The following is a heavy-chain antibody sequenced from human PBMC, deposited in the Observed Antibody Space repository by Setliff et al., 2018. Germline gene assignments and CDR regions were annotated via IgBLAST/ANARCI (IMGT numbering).Heavy chain of an antibody. CDR3: ARADLRDAFDI. CDR2: ITPFNGNT. Sequence: ASVKVSCKASGYTFINYGISWVRQAPGQALEWMGWITPFNGNTNYAQKFQDRVTITRDRSMSTAYMELSSLRSEDTAVYYCARADLRDAFDIWGQGTMVTVSS. CDR1: GYTFINYG. D-gene: IGHD4-17*01. J-gene: IGHJ3*02. V-gene: IGHV1-18*01.